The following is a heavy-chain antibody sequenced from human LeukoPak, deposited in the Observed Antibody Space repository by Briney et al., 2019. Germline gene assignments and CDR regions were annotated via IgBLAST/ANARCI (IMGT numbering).Heavy chain of an antibody. CDR1: GFTFSSYP. CDR2: ITASGDNT. V-gene: IGHV3-23*01. D-gene: IGHD5-18*01. J-gene: IGHJ4*02. CDR3: ATRGYTYGGYFDY. Sequence: GGSLRLSCAASGFTFSSYPMGWVRQAPGKGLEWVSAITASGDNTYYADSVRGRFTISRDNSKNTLYLQMNSLRAEDTAVYYCATRGYTYGGYFDYWGQGTLVTVSS.